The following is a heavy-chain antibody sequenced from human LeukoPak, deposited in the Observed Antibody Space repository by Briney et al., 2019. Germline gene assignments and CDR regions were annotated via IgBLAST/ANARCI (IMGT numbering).Heavy chain of an antibody. CDR1: GFTFSSYS. CDR3: ARELSGSYYLSFDF. J-gene: IGHJ4*02. D-gene: IGHD1-26*01. V-gene: IGHV3-21*01. Sequence: GGSLRLSCAVSGFTFSSYSMNWVRQAPGKGLEWVSSISSSSSYIYYADSVEGRFTISRDNAKNSLYLQMISLRAEDTAVYYCARELSGSYYLSFDFWGQGTLVTVSS. CDR2: ISSSSSYI.